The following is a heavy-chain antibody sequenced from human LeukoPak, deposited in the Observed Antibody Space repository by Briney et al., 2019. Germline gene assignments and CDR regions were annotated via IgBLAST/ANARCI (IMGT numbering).Heavy chain of an antibody. J-gene: IGHJ4*02. Sequence: SQTLPQTLAISGDSLFTNSVAWNWIRQSPSRGLEWLGRTYYRSKWSFDYALSVKSRITISADTSKNHFSLQLSSVTPDDMALYYCARGNYTSFDDWGQGTLVTVSS. CDR1: GDSLFTNSVA. D-gene: IGHD1-7*01. V-gene: IGHV6-1*01. CDR2: TYYRSKWSF. CDR3: ARGNYTSFDD.